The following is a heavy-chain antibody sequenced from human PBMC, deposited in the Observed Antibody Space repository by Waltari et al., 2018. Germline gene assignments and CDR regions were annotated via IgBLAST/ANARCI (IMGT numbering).Heavy chain of an antibody. Sequence: QVQLVQSGAEVKKPGSSVKVSCKASGGTFSSYAISWVRPAPGQGLEWMGGIIPIFGTANYAQKFQGRVTITADESTSTAYMELSSLRSEDTAVYYCASNAGTAIGHYYYYGMDVWGQGTTVTVSS. D-gene: IGHD1-1*01. CDR3: ASNAGTAIGHYYYYGMDV. J-gene: IGHJ6*02. CDR2: IIPIFGTA. CDR1: GGTFSSYA. V-gene: IGHV1-69*01.